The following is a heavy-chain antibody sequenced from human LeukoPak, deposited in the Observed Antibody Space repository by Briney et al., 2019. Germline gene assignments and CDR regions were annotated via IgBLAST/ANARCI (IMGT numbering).Heavy chain of an antibody. D-gene: IGHD5-18*01. CDR3: ARGGIQLWSRKNFDY. CDR2: INHSGST. CDR1: GGSFSGYY. Sequence: SETLSLTCAVSGGSFSGYYWSWIRQPPGKGLEWIGEINHSGSTNYNPSLKSRVTISVDTSKNQFSLKLSSVTAADTAVYYCARGGIQLWSRKNFDYWGQGTLVTVSS. V-gene: IGHV4-34*01. J-gene: IGHJ4*02.